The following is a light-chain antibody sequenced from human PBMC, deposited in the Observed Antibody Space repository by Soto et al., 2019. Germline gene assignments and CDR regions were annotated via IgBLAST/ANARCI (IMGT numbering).Light chain of an antibody. CDR1: QGISSW. CDR2: AAS. CDR3: QQGNSFPLI. V-gene: IGKV1-12*01. Sequence: DIQMTQSPSSVSASVGDRVTITCRASQGISSWLAWFQQKPGEAPRLLISAASSLHSGFPSRFSGSGSGTDFTLTIRSLQPEDFATYFCQQGNSFPLIFGGVTKVEIK. J-gene: IGKJ4*01.